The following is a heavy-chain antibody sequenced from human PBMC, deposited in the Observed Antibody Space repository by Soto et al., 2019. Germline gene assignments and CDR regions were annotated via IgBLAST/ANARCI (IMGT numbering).Heavy chain of an antibody. V-gene: IGHV3-48*03. Sequence: PGGSLRLSCAASGFTFSSYEMNWVRQAPGKGLEWVSYISSSGSTIYYADSVKGRFTISRDNAKNSLYLQMNSLRAEDTAVYYCARGRPYCSGGSCYLVYFDYWGQGTLVTVSS. CDR1: GFTFSSYE. CDR2: ISSSGSTI. CDR3: ARGRPYCSGGSCYLVYFDY. D-gene: IGHD2-15*01. J-gene: IGHJ4*02.